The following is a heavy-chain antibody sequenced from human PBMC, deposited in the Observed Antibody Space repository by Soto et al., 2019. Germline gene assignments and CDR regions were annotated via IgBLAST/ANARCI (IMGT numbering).Heavy chain of an antibody. CDR1: GYTLTSYG. V-gene: IGHV1-18*01. CDR3: ARDPVGGIWFDP. Sequence: QVQLVQSGAEVKKAGASVKVSCKASGYTLTSYGISWVRQAPGQGLEWMGWINPYNGNTNYAQKLHGRVTMTTDTSTSTAYMELRSLRSDDTAVYYCARDPVGGIWFDPWGQGTLVTVSS. J-gene: IGHJ5*02. CDR2: INPYNGNT. D-gene: IGHD1-26*01.